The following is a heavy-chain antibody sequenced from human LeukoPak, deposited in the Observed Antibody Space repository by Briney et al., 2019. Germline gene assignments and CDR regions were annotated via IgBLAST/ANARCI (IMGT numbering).Heavy chain of an antibody. CDR1: GLTFSSYE. CDR2: ISSSGSTI. CDR3: ARDRMDYYDSSGYY. D-gene: IGHD3-22*01. J-gene: IGHJ4*02. V-gene: IGHV3-48*03. Sequence: GGSLRLSCAASGLTFSSYEMNWVRQAPGQGLEWVSYISSSGSTIYYADSVKGRFTISRDNAKNSVYLQMNSLRAEDTAVYYCARDRMDYYDSSGYYWGQGTLVTVSS.